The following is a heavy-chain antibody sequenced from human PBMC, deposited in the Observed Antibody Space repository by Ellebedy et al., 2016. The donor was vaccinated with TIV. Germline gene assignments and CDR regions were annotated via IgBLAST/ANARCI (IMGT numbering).Heavy chain of an antibody. CDR3: ARGGIGVGADS. CDR1: GGSFSGYY. J-gene: IGHJ4*02. D-gene: IGHD1-26*01. Sequence: SETLSLTCAVYGGSFSGYYWSWIRQPPGKGLEWIGEINQSGRTNYNPSLDKGRVTISVDTSKNQFSLRLSSVTAADTAVYYCARGGIGVGADSWGQGTLVTVSS. CDR2: INQSGRT. V-gene: IGHV4-34*01.